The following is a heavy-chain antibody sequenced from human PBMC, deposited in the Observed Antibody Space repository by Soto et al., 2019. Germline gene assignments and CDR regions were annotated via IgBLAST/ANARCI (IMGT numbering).Heavy chain of an antibody. CDR3: ARDRGSYYYGSGQGHGMDV. CDR2: IIPIFGTA. CDR1: GGTFSSYA. V-gene: IGHV1-69*13. D-gene: IGHD3-10*01. J-gene: IGHJ6*02. Sequence: SVKVSCKASGGTFSSYAISWVRQAPGQGLEWMGGIIPIFGTANYAQKFQGRVTITADESTSTAYMELSSLRSEDTAVYYCARDRGSYYYGSGQGHGMDVWGQGTTVTVSS.